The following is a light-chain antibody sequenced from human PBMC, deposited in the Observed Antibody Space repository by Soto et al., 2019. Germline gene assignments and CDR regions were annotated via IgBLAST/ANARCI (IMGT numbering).Light chain of an antibody. Sequence: EIVLTQSPATLSLSAGERATLSCRASQSIGIELAWYQQKPGQAPSLLICDASNRATGVPARFSGSGFATDFTLTITTLEPEDSAIYFCQQRSRWPITFGQGTRLEIK. J-gene: IGKJ5*01. CDR2: DAS. V-gene: IGKV3-11*01. CDR1: QSIGIE. CDR3: QQRSRWPIT.